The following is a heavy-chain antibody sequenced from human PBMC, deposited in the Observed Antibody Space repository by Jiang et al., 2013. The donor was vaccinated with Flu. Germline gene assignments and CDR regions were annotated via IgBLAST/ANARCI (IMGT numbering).Heavy chain of an antibody. CDR2: T. Sequence: TYYNPSLKSRVSISVDTSKNQFSLKLSSVTAADTAVYYCARAPRADYYDMDVWGQGTTVIVSS. CDR3: ARAPRADYYDMDV. J-gene: IGHJ6*02. V-gene: IGHV4-30-2*05.